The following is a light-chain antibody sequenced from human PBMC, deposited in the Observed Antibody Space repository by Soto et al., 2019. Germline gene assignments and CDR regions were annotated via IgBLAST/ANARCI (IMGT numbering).Light chain of an antibody. CDR1: QNINKW. CDR3: QQYNSYPWT. Sequence: DLQMAQSPSTLSASVGDRVTITCRASQNINKWLAWYQQKPGKAPDLLIYDASTLESGVPSRFSGSGSGTEFTLTISNLQPDDFATYYCQQYNSYPWTFGQGTKVEI. CDR2: DAS. V-gene: IGKV1-5*01. J-gene: IGKJ1*01.